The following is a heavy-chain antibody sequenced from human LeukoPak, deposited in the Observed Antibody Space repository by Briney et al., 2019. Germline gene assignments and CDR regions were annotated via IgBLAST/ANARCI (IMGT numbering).Heavy chain of an antibody. CDR2: ISSNGDNT. CDR3: VRGTGY. J-gene: IGHJ4*02. Sequence: ALRLSCSVSGFTFSTYVMHWVRPAPGKGLEYVSAISSNGDNTYYADSVKGRFTISRDNSKNTLYLQMSSLRADDTAVYYCVRGTGYWGQGTLVTVSS. CDR1: GFTFSTYV. V-gene: IGHV3-64D*06.